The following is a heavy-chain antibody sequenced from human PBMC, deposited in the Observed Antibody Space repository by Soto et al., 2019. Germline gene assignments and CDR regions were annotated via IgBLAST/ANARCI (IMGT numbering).Heavy chain of an antibody. CDR1: GGSISGYY. CDR3: ARGGGAIPSYYYGMDV. J-gene: IGHJ6*02. V-gene: IGHV4-59*01. D-gene: IGHD2-21*01. Sequence: SETLSLTCTVSGGSISGYYWTWIRQPPGKGLEWIGYIYYSGGPNYNPSLKSRVTISVDTSKNQFSLKLSSVTAADTAVYYCARGGGAIPSYYYGMDVWGQGTTVTVSS. CDR2: IYYSGGP.